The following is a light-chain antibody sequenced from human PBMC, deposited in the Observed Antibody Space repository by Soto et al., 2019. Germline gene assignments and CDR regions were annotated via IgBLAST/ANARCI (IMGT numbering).Light chain of an antibody. Sequence: QSALTQPASVSGSPGQSITISCTGTSSDVGGYNYVSWYQQHPGKAPKLMIYEVSNRPSGISNRFSGSKSGNTASLTISGLQAEDEAYYYCSSYTTRITWVFGGGTQLTVL. CDR3: SSYTTRITWV. CDR2: EVS. V-gene: IGLV2-14*01. CDR1: SSDVGGYNY. J-gene: IGLJ3*02.